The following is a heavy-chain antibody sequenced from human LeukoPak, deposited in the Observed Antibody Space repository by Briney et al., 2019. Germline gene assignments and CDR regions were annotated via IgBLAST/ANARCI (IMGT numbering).Heavy chain of an antibody. CDR2: IDPSDSYT. Sequence: GGSLTISCQGSGSRFTSYWISWVRQMPGKGLEWMGRIDPSDSYTNYSPSFQGHVTISADKSISTAYLQWSSLKASDTAMYYCARRSGYSSSHDAFDIWGQGTMVTVSS. V-gene: IGHV5-10-1*01. CDR1: GSRFTSYW. D-gene: IGHD6-13*01. CDR3: ARRSGYSSSHDAFDI. J-gene: IGHJ3*02.